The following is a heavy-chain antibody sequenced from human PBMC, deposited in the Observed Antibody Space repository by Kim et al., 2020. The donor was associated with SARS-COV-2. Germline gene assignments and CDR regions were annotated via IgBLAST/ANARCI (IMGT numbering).Heavy chain of an antibody. J-gene: IGHJ6*01. CDR2: INTNTCNP. CDR1: GYTFTSFA. Sequence: ASVKVSCKTAGYTFTSFALNWVRQAPGRGLEWMGWINTNTCNPTYVQGFTGRFVFSLHTSVSTAYLEISSLKAEDTAVYYCARDLRDLLSWGYYYYGMGV. D-gene: IGHD3-10*01. CDR3: ARDLRDLLSWGYYYYGMGV. V-gene: IGHV7-4-1*02.